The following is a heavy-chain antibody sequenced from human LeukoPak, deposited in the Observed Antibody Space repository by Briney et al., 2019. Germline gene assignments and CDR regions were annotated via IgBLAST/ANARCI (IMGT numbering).Heavy chain of an antibody. CDR2: IWYDGGNK. V-gene: IGHV3-33*01. D-gene: IGHD3-22*01. CDR3: ARSYDSGNTCLDY. J-gene: IGHJ4*02. Sequence: GGSLRLSCTASGFTFNEYGMHWVRQAPGKGLEWVTIIWYDGGNKYYADSVRGRYTVSRDNFMNTLYLQMNSLRAEDTAVYYCARSYDSGNTCLDYWGQGTLATVSS. CDR1: GFTFNEYG.